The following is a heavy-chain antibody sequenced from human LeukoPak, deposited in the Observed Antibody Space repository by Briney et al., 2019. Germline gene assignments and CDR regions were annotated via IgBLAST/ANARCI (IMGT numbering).Heavy chain of an antibody. D-gene: IGHD2-8*02. J-gene: IGHJ6*03. V-gene: IGHV7-4-1*02. Sequence: ASVKVSCKASGYTFTSYAMNWVRQAPGQGLEWMGWINTNTGNPTYAQGFTGRFVFSLDTSVSTAYLQISSLKAEDTAVYYCARKIGVTSVSGGYYYYYMGVWGKGTTVTVSS. CDR3: ARKIGVTSVSGGYYYYYMGV. CDR2: INTNTGNP. CDR1: GYTFTSYA.